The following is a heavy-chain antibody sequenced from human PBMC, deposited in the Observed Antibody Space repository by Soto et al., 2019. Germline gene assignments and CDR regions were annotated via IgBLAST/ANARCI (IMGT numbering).Heavy chain of an antibody. J-gene: IGHJ6*02. Sequence: QVQLVQSGAEVKKPGSSVKVSCKASGGTFSSYAISWVRQAPGQGLEWMGGIIPIFGTANYAQKFQGRVTITADESTSTAYMELSSLRSEDTAVYYCARELECGGDCYYYYGMDVWGQGTTVNVSS. CDR2: IIPIFGTA. CDR1: GGTFSSYA. D-gene: IGHD2-21*02. CDR3: ARELECGGDCYYYYGMDV. V-gene: IGHV1-69*01.